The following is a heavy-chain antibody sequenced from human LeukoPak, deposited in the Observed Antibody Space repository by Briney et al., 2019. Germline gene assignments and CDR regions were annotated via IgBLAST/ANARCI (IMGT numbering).Heavy chain of an antibody. CDR2: ILNRLSDT. CDR1: GFTFSSNA. Sequence: PGGSLRLSCAASGFTFSSNAMSWVRQAPGKGLEWVSGILNRLSDTYYADSVKGRFTISRDNSKNTLYLQMNSLRAEDTAVYYCAKDLHYWGCDYWGQGTLVTVSS. D-gene: IGHD7-27*01. J-gene: IGHJ4*02. CDR3: AKDLHYWGCDY. V-gene: IGHV3-23*05.